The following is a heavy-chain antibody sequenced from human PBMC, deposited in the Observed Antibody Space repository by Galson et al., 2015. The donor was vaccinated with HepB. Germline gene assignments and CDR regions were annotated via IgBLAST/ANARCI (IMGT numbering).Heavy chain of an antibody. J-gene: IGHJ5*02. D-gene: IGHD6-13*01. Sequence: SLRLSCAASAFTFSTYAMSWVRQAPGQGLEWVSGISASGGSTYYAESVKGRFTISRDNSKNTLYLQMNSLRAEDTAVYYCAKDQSGSSWYSWFDPWGQGTLVTVSS. CDR3: AKDQSGSSWYSWFDP. CDR2: ISASGGST. V-gene: IGHV3-23*01. CDR1: AFTFSTYA.